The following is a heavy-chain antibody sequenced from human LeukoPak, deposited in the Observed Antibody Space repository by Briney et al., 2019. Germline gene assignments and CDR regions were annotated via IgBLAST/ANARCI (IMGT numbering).Heavy chain of an antibody. J-gene: IGHJ4*02. D-gene: IGHD6-13*01. Sequence: GGSLRLSCAASGFTFSSYAMHCVRRAPGKVLEWVSAISGSGLSPYYAGAVKGRFTISRDNSKNTLYLQMNRLRAEDTSVYYCAKGSQSSSWNFDYWGQGTLVTVSS. CDR2: ISGSGLSP. CDR3: AKGSQSSSWNFDY. CDR1: GFTFSSYA. V-gene: IGHV3-23*01.